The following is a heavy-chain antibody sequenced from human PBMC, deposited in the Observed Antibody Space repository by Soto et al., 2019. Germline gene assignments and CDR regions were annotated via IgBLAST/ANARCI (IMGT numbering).Heavy chain of an antibody. CDR1: GYTFTSNW. CDR3: ARPETDS. V-gene: IGHV5-51*01. Sequence: GESLKISCKGSGYTFTSNWIGWVRQMPGKGLEWMGVIYPADSDTKYTPSFQGQVTISADKSISTAYLQWSSLEASDSAMYYCARPETDSWGQGTLVTVSS. CDR2: IYPADSDT. J-gene: IGHJ4*02.